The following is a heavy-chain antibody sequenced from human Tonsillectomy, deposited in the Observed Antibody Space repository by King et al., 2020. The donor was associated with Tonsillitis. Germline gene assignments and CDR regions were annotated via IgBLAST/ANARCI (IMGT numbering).Heavy chain of an antibody. D-gene: IGHD6-6*01. CDR2: INHNSGGT. J-gene: IGHJ4*02. V-gene: IGHV1-2*02. CDR3: ARGLWVHDSSSVAF. CDR1: AYTFTAYY. Sequence: VQLVESGAEVRKPGASVKVSCTASAYTFTAYYIHWVRQAPGQGLEWMGWINHNSGGTNYAQKFKVSVTMTRDTSISTAYMEMSRLKSDDTAVYYCARGLWVHDSSSVAFWGQGTLVTVSS.